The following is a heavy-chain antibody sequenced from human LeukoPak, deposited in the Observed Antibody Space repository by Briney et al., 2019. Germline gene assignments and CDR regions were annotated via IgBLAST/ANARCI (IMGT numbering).Heavy chain of an antibody. Sequence: SETLSLTCAVYGGSFSGYYWSWIRQPPGKGLEWIGEINHSGSTNYNPSLKSRVTISVDTSKNQFSLKLSSVTAADTAVYYCARVRQGYCSGGSCYWMSDAFDIWSQGIMVTVSS. CDR1: GGSFSGYY. CDR3: ARVRQGYCSGGSCYWMSDAFDI. CDR2: INHSGST. D-gene: IGHD2-15*01. V-gene: IGHV4-34*01. J-gene: IGHJ3*02.